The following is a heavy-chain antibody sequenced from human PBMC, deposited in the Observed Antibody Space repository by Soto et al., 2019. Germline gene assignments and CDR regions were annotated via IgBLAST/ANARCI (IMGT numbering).Heavy chain of an antibody. CDR1: GGSISSGDYY. Sequence: SETLSLTCTVSGGSISSGDYYWTWIRQPPGKCLEWIGYIYSSGSTYYNPSFKSRTIISVDTSKNQFSLKLSSVTAADTAVYYCARARGNYFYYGMDVWGQGTTVTVSS. CDR3: ARARGNYFYYGMDV. V-gene: IGHV4-30-4*08. J-gene: IGHJ6*02. CDR2: IYSSGST.